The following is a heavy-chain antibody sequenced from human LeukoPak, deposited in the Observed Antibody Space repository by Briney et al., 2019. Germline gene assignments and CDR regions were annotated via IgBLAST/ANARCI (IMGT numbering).Heavy chain of an antibody. D-gene: IGHD6-19*01. V-gene: IGHV3-33*01. J-gene: IGHJ4*02. CDR2: LWHDGSIE. CDR3: ARLGYGGSGWYFDY. CDR1: GFTLSRYG. Sequence: GRSLRLSCAGSGFTLSRYGMHWVRQAPGKGLEWVAVLWHDGSIEYYADSVKGRLTISRDKSKNTLYLQMNSLRAEDTAVYYCARLGYGGSGWYFDYWGQGTLVTVSS.